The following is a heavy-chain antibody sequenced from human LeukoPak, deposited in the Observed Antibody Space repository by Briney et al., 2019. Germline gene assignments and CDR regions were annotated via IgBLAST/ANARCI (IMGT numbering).Heavy chain of an antibody. J-gene: IGHJ4*02. CDR1: GYTFTSYG. V-gene: IGHV1-18*01. CDR3: ARDLTPAYCYGSGSYSSFDY. Sequence: ASVKVSCKASGYTFTSYGISWVRQAPGQGLEWMGWISAYNGNTNYAQKLQGRVTMTTDTSTSTAYMELRSLRSDDTAVYYCARDLTPAYCYGSGSYSSFDYWGQGTLVTVSS. CDR2: ISAYNGNT. D-gene: IGHD3-10*01.